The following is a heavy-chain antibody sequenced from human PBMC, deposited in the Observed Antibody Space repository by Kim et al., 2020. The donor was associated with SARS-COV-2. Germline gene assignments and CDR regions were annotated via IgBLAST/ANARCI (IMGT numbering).Heavy chain of an antibody. D-gene: IGHD3-10*01. CDR1: GFTFSNYG. V-gene: IGHV3-30*18. J-gene: IGHJ6*02. CDR2: TSFDGSNK. Sequence: GGSLRLSCAASGFTFSNYGIHWVRQAPGKGLEWVGVTSFDGSNKYYADSVKGRFTISRDNSKKTVFLQMDSLRAEDTALYYCAKDCYVSGTYYIHTYYYGMDVWGHGTPVTVSS. CDR3: AKDCYVSGTYYIHTYYYGMDV.